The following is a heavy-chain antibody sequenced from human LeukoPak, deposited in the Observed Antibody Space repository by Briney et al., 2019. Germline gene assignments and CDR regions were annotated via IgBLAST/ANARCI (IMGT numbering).Heavy chain of an antibody. D-gene: IGHD3-10*01. CDR2: IYYSGRT. V-gene: IGHV4-59*01. CDR3: ARSFETMVRGVTQGWFDP. CDR1: GASISTYY. Sequence: SETQSLTCTVSGASISTYYWSWIRQPPGKGLEWIGYIYYSGRTNSNPSLKSRVTVSIDTSKNQFSLNLTSVTAADTAVYYCARSFETMVRGVTQGWFDPWG. J-gene: IGHJ5*02.